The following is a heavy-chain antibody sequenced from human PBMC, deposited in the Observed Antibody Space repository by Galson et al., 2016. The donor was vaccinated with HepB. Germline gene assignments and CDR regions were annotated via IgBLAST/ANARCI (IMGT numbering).Heavy chain of an antibody. J-gene: IGHJ4*02. CDR3: ASFYDYVWGSYPFDY. D-gene: IGHD3-16*02. Sequence: SLRLSCAASGFIFSSYSMNWVRQAPGKGLEWVSYISSSNSYIYYADSVKGRFTISRDYAKNSVFLQMNSLRPEDTAVYYCASFYDYVWGSYPFDYWGQGILVTVS. CDR1: GFIFSSYS. V-gene: IGHV3-21*01. CDR2: ISSSNSYI.